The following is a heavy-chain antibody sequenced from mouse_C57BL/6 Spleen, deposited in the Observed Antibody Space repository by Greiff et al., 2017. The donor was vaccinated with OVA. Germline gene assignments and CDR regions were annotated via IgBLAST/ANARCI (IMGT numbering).Heavy chain of an antibody. CDR2: INPGSGGT. V-gene: IGHV1-54*01. CDR1: GYAFTNYL. D-gene: IGHD1-1*01. Sequence: QVHVKQSGAELVRPGTSVKVSCKASGYAFTNYLIEWVKQRPGQGLEWIGVINPGSGGTNYNEKFKGKATLTADKSSSTAYMQLSSLTSEDSAVYFCARLLLRFLGAMDYWGQGTSVTVSS. J-gene: IGHJ4*01. CDR3: ARLLLRFLGAMDY.